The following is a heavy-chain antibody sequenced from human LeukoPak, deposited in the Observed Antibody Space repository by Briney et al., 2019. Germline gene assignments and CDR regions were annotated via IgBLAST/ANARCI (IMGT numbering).Heavy chain of an antibody. V-gene: IGHV3-74*01. CDR1: EFTFSNYW. CDR3: ARRRPGFFAFDI. J-gene: IGHJ3*02. CDR2: ISGDGGTT. Sequence: GGSLRLSCAASEFTFSNYWMHWVRQGPGEGLMWVSRISGDGGTTNYADSVKGRFTISRDNAKTTLYLQMNSLRAEDTAVYYCARRRPGFFAFDIWGQGTAVTVSS.